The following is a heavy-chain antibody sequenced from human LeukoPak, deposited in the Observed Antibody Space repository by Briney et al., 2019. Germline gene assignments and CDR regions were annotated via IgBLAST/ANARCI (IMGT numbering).Heavy chain of an antibody. Sequence: GGSLRLSCAASGFTFSSYEMNWVRQAPGKGLEWVSSITSSSSYIYYADSVKGRFTISRDNAKNSLYLQMNSLRAEDTAVYYCARDGLQGSSWQDAFDIWGQGTMVTVSS. CDR3: ARDGLQGSSWQDAFDI. CDR1: GFTFSSYE. J-gene: IGHJ3*02. CDR2: ITSSSSYI. V-gene: IGHV3-21*01. D-gene: IGHD6-13*01.